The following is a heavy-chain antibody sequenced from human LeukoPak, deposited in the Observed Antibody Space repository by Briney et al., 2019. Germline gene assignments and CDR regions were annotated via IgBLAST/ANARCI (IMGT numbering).Heavy chain of an antibody. J-gene: IGHJ4*02. D-gene: IGHD3-10*02. Sequence: PGGSLRLSCATSGFNFHRYTIHWVRQAPGKGLEWVSLAGLAGGTTYYSDSVRGRFTISRDSGRNSVYLQMNSLTTDDTAFYFCAKELDTMFFDYWGQGALVTVSS. CDR3: AKELDTMFFDY. V-gene: IGHV3-43*01. CDR1: GFNFHRYT. CDR2: AGLAGGTT.